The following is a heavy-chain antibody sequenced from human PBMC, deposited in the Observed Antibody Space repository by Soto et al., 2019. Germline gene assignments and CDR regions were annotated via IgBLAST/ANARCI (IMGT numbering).Heavy chain of an antibody. J-gene: IGHJ3*02. D-gene: IGHD3-3*01. CDR2: INAGNGNT. CDR3: ARINDRGYDFWSPPQDAFDI. V-gene: IGHV1-3*01. CDR1: GYTFTSYA. Sequence: ASVKVSCKASGYTFTSYAMHWVRQAPGQRLEWMGWINAGNGNTKYSQKFQGRVTITRDTSASTAYMELSSLRSEDTAVYHCARINDRGYDFWSPPQDAFDIWGQGTMVTVS.